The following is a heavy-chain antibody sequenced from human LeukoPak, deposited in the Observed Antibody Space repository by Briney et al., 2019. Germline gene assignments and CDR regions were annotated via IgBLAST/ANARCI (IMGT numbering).Heavy chain of an antibody. CDR3: ARGRQDVNMILVVMAGVSYYLDV. V-gene: IGHV4-34*01. D-gene: IGHD3-22*01. Sequence: PSETLSLTCAVYGGSFSDYYWTWIRQTPGKGLEWIGEMSPSGSSNYNPSLKSRVNISVDTSKNQFSLKLRSVTAADTAVYYCARGRQDVNMILVVMAGVSYYLDVWSKGTTVTVS. CDR2: MSPSGSS. CDR1: GGSFSDYY. J-gene: IGHJ6*03.